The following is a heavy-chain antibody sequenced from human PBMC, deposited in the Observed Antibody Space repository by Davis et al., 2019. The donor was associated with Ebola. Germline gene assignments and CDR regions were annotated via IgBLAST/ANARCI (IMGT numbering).Heavy chain of an antibody. CDR3: ARDHVSLWFGEFDY. J-gene: IGHJ4*02. CDR1: GFTFSNYW. V-gene: IGHV3-7*03. Sequence: LSLTCAASGFTFSNYWMSWVRQAPGKGLEWVANIKQDGSEKYYVDSVKGRFTISRDNAKNSLYLQMNSLRAEDTAVYYCARDHVSLWFGEFDYWGQGTLVTVSS. D-gene: IGHD3-10*01. CDR2: IKQDGSEK.